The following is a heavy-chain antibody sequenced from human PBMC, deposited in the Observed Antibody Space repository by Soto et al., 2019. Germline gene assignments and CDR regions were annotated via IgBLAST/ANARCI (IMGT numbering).Heavy chain of an antibody. CDR3: ARVRNDGRIDY. CDR1: GFTFRSYW. D-gene: IGHD1-1*01. V-gene: IGHV3-7*01. CDR2: INQDGSDK. J-gene: IGHJ4*02. Sequence: EVQLVESGGGLVQPGGSLRLSCAGSGFTFRSYWMSWVRQAPGKGLEWVANINQDGSDKFYMDSMKGRFTISRDNAENSLYLQMNSLRAEDTAVYYCARVRNDGRIDYWGQGTLVTVSS.